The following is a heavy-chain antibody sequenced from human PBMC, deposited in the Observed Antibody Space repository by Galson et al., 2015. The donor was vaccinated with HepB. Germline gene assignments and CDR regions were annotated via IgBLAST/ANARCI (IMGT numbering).Heavy chain of an antibody. CDR3: AKNRGGYYSGLWFDP. CDR1: GFTFSSYG. CDR2: ISYDGSNK. V-gene: IGHV3-30*18. J-gene: IGHJ5*02. D-gene: IGHD3-22*01. Sequence: SLRLSCAASGFTFSSYGMHWVRQAPGKGLEWVAVISYDGSNKYYADSVKGRFTISRDNSKNTLYLQMNSLRAEDTAVYYCAKNRGGYYSGLWFDPWGQGTLVTVSS.